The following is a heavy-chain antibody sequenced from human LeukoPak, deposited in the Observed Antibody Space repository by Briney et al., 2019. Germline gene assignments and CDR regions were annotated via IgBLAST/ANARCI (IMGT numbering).Heavy chain of an antibody. CDR2: IKSKTEGGTT. J-gene: IGHJ3*02. D-gene: IGHD3-22*01. CDR1: GFTFSNAW. CDR3: TTEYYYDSSGDYAFDI. Sequence: GGSLRLSCAASGFTFSNAWMSWVRQAPGKGLEWVGRIKSKTEGGTTDYAAPVKGRFTISRDYSKNTLYLQMNSLKTEDTAVYYCTTEYYYDSSGDYAFDIWGQGTMVTVSS. V-gene: IGHV3-15*01.